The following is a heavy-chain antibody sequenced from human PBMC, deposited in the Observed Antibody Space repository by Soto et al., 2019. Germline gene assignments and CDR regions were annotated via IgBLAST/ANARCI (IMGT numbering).Heavy chain of an antibody. V-gene: IGHV4-39*01. CDR2: IKYSGTT. CDR1: GVSIRSSSCH. Sequence: SETLSLTFTVSGVSIRSSSCHGGWLPQPHGKGLEWIASIKYSGTTFYNPSLKSRVTLSVDTSKNQFALKLSSVTAAETAVYYCTRHGITGSYYDAFDIWGQGTMVT. J-gene: IGHJ3*02. D-gene: IGHD1-26*01. CDR3: TRHGITGSYYDAFDI.